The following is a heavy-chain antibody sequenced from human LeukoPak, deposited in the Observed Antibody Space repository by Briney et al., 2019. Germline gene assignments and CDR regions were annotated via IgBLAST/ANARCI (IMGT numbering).Heavy chain of an antibody. D-gene: IGHD3-3*01. V-gene: IGHV1-8*01. CDR1: GYTFTSYD. CDR2: MNPNSGNT. Sequence: EASVKVSCKASGYTFTSYDINWVRQAPGQGLEWMGWMNPNSGNTGYALKFQGRVTMTRNTSISTAYMELSSLRSEDTAVYYCARGRSEYYDFWSGYGPPYYYGMDVWGQGTTVTVSS. CDR3: ARGRSEYYDFWSGYGPPYYYGMDV. J-gene: IGHJ6*02.